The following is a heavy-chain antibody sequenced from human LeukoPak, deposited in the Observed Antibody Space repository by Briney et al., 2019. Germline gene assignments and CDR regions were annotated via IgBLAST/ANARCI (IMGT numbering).Heavy chain of an antibody. CDR3: ARGEMVRGVINP. CDR2: IYHSGST. Sequence: SQTLSLTCAVSGGSISSGGYSWSRIRQPPGKGLEWIGYIYHSGSTYYNPSLKSRVTISVDRSKNQFSLKLSSVTAADTAVYYCARGEMVRGVINPWGQGTLVTVSS. D-gene: IGHD3-10*01. J-gene: IGHJ5*02. CDR1: GGSISSGGYS. V-gene: IGHV4-30-2*01.